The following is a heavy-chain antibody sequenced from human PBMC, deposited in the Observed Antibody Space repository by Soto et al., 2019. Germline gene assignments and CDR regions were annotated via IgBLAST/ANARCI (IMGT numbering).Heavy chain of an antibody. J-gene: IGHJ5*02. CDR2: IWYDGSNK. CDR1: GFTFSSYG. D-gene: IGHD4-17*01. Sequence: QVQLVESGGGVVQPGRSLRLSCAASGFTFSSYGMHWVRQAPGKGLEWVAVIWYDGSNKYYADSVKGRFTISRDNSKNTLYLQMNSLRAEDTAVYYCARDGTTVTTDNWFDPWGQGTLVTVSS. CDR3: ARDGTTVTTDNWFDP. V-gene: IGHV3-33*01.